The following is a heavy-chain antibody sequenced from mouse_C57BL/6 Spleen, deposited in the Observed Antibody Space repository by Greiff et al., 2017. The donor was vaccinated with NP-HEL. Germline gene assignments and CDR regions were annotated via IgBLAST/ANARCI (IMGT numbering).Heavy chain of an antibody. CDR2: IHPNSGST. D-gene: IGHD2-4*01. CDR1: GYTFTSYW. J-gene: IGHJ3*01. Sequence: VQLRQPGAELVKPGASVKLSCKASGYTFTSYWMHWVKQRPGQGLEWIGMIHPNSGSTNYNEKFKSKATLTVDKSSSTAYMQLSSLTSEDSAVYYCARRDYDYGWFAYWGQGTLVTVSA. V-gene: IGHV1-64*01. CDR3: ARRDYDYGWFAY.